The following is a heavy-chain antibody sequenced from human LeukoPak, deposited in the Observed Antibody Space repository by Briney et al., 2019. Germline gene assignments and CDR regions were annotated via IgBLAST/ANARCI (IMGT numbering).Heavy chain of an antibody. CDR3: ARDWGTAAGTGWFDP. J-gene: IGHJ5*02. CDR1: GGSISSYY. V-gene: IGHV4-59*12. CDR2: IYYSGST. D-gene: IGHD6-13*01. Sequence: PSETLSLTCTVSGGSISSYYWSWIRQPPGKGLEWSGYIYYSGSTNYNPSLKSRVTMSVDTSKNQFSLKLSSVTAADTAVYYCARDWGTAAGTGWFDPWGQGTLVTVSS.